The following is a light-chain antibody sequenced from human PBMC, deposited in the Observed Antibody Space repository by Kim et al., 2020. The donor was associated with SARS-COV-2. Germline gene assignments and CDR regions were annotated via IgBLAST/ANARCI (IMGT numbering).Light chain of an antibody. J-gene: IGKJ1*01. CDR2: GAS. CDR1: QAISNY. Sequence: GSVGHRGTIPCRASQAISNYLAWYQQKPGQAPTLRIYGASALDSGVPPRFSGSGSGTDFTLTISSLQPEDFATYYCQKYNSAPHTFGQGTKVDI. CDR3: QKYNSAPHT. V-gene: IGKV1-27*01.